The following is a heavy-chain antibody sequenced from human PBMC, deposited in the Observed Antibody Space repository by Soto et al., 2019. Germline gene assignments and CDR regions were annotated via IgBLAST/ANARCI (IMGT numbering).Heavy chain of an antibody. CDR3: VKELYSNYRDDFDI. Sequence: GGSLRLSCAASGFTIDDYAMNWVRQAPGKGLEWVSGISLTSDNIGYADSVKGRFTISRDNVKNSLYLQMNSLTAEDTALYYCVKELYSNYRDDFDIWGQGTMVTGSS. CDR2: ISLTSDNI. J-gene: IGHJ3*02. D-gene: IGHD4-4*01. V-gene: IGHV3-9*01. CDR1: GFTIDDYA.